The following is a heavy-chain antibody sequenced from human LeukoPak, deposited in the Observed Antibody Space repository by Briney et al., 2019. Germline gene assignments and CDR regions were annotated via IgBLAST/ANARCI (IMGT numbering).Heavy chain of an antibody. CDR2: INTNTGNP. D-gene: IGHD6-6*01. V-gene: IGHV7-4-1*02. Sequence: ASVKVSCTASGYTFTSYAMNWVRQAPGQGLEWMGWINTNTGNPTYAQGFTGRFVFSLDTSVSTANLQISSLKAEDTAVYYCARDLTIAARREFGYWGQGTLVTVSS. CDR3: ARDLTIAARREFGY. CDR1: GYTFTSYA. J-gene: IGHJ4*02.